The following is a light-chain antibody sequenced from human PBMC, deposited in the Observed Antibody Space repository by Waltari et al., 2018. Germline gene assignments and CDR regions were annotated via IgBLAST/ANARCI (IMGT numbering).Light chain of an antibody. J-gene: IGKJ1*01. CDR2: DAS. V-gene: IGKV3-20*01. CDR1: QSVSRS. Sequence: LSLSPGERATLSCRASQSVSRSLAWYQQKHGQAPRLLIYDASTRATGIPDRFSGSGSGTDFSLTISRLEPEDFAVYYCQKYVSLPATFGQGTKVEIK. CDR3: QKYVSLPAT.